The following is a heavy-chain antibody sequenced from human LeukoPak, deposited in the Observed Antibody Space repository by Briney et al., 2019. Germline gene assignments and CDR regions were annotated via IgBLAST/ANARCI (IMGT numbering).Heavy chain of an antibody. D-gene: IGHD2-2*01. V-gene: IGHV3-23*01. J-gene: IGHJ6*02. Sequence: PGGSLRLSCAASGFTFGSYAMSWVRQAPGKGLEWVSAISGSGGSTYYADSVKGRFTISRDNSKNTLYLQMNSLRAEDTAVYYCAKDAYLVVPAANYYYYGMDVWGQGTTVTVSS. CDR2: ISGSGGST. CDR1: GFTFGSYA. CDR3: AKDAYLVVPAANYYYYGMDV.